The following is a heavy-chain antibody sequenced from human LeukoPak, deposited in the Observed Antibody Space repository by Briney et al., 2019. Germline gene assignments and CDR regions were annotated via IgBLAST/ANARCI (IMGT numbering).Heavy chain of an antibody. D-gene: IGHD2/OR15-2a*01. V-gene: IGHV3-74*01. Sequence: GGSLRLSCAASGFTFSSYWVHWVRQAPGKGLLWVSRINSDGSSTSYADSVKGRFTISKDNAKNTVYLQMNNLRAEDTAVYYCVSFYETYWGRGTLVTVSS. CDR3: VSFYETY. CDR2: INSDGSST. CDR1: GFTFSSYW. J-gene: IGHJ4*02.